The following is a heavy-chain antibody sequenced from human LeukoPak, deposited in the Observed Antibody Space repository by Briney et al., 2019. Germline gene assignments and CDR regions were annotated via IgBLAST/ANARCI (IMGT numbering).Heavy chain of an antibody. CDR2: INHSGST. D-gene: IGHD6-6*01. CDR1: GGSFSGYY. J-gene: IGHJ4*02. V-gene: IGHV4-34*01. CDR3: ARVAARLRPVDY. Sequence: PSETLSLTCAVYGGSFSGYYWSWIRQPPGKGLEWIGEINHSGSTNYNPSLKSRVTISVDTSKNQFSLKLSSVTAADTAVYYCARVAARLRPVDYWGQGTLVTVSS.